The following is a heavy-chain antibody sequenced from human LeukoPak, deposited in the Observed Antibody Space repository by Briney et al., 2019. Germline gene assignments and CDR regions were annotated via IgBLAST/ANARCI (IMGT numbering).Heavy chain of an antibody. Sequence: GGSLRLSCAASGFTFSSYGMHWVRQAPGKGLEWAAFIRYDGRNKYYADSVKCRFTIYRDNSKNSLYLQMNSLKAQHTAVYYCAKDWGPSAMVRGVADYWGQGTLVTVSS. CDR3: AKDWGPSAMVRGVADY. J-gene: IGHJ4*02. V-gene: IGHV3-30*02. CDR1: GFTFSSYG. CDR2: IRYDGRNK. D-gene: IGHD3-10*01.